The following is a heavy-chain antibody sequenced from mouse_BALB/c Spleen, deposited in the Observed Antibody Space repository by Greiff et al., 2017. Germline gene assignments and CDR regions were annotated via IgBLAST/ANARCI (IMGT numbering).Heavy chain of an antibody. Sequence: EVQRVESGGGLVKPGGSLKLSCAASGFTFSSYTMSWVRQTPEKRLEWVATISSGGSYTYYPDSVKGRFTISRDNAKNTLYLQMSSLKSEDTAMYYCTRDRDRYDAMDYWGQGTSVTVSS. CDR1: GFTFSSYT. J-gene: IGHJ4*01. V-gene: IGHV5-6-4*01. CDR2: ISSGGSYT. D-gene: IGHD2-14*01. CDR3: TRDRDRYDAMDY.